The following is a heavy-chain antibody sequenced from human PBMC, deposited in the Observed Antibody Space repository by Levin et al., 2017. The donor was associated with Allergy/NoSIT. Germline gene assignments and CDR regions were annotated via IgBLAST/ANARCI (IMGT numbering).Heavy chain of an antibody. CDR2: ISYDGSNK. D-gene: IGHD4-11*01. CDR3: ARDGDSNYQGWFDP. J-gene: IGHJ5*02. V-gene: IGHV3-30-3*01. Sequence: GESLKISCAASGFTFSSYAMHWVRQAPGKGLEWVAVISYDGSNKYYADSVKGRFTISRDNSKNTLYLQMNSLRAEDTAVYYCARDGDSNYQGWFDPWGQGTLVTVSS. CDR1: GFTFSSYA.